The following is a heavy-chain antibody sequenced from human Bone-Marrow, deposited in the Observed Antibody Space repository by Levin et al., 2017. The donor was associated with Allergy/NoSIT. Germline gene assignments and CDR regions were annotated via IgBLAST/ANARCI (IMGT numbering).Heavy chain of an antibody. Sequence: ASVKVSCKISGYTLTQLSMHWVRQAPGKGLEWMGGIDPEHGGKQYAQKFQDRVTMTDDTSTDTAYMELSSLSSDDTAVYYCATDRGTHVFHYWGQGTLVTVSS. J-gene: IGHJ4*02. D-gene: IGHD1-26*01. CDR2: IDPEHGGK. V-gene: IGHV1-24*01. CDR3: ATDRGTHVFHY. CDR1: GYTLTQLS.